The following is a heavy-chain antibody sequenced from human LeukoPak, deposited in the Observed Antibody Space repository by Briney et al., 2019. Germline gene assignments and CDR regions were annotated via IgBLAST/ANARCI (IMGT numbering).Heavy chain of an antibody. J-gene: IGHJ3*02. V-gene: IGHV3-53*01. D-gene: IGHD3-22*01. CDR2: IYSGGCT. CDR3: ARDGFTSGYPYDAFDI. Sequence: GGSLRLSCAASGFTVSSNYMSWVRQAPGKGLEWVSVIYSGGCTYYADSVKGRFTISSDNSKNTLYLQMNSLRAEDTAVYYCARDGFTSGYPYDAFDIWGQGTMVTVSS. CDR1: GFTVSSNY.